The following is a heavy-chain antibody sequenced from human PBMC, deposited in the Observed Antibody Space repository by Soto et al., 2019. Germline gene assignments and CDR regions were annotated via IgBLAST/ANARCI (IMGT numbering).Heavy chain of an antibody. D-gene: IGHD1-26*01. Sequence: EVQLLESGGDVVQPGGSLRLSCAAYGFTFSSYAMNWVRQAPGKGLEWVSAMSGSGGNTFYADSVKGRFTISRDNSKHTLVLQQHSLRAEATAIYYFAMINSGSYSYHGMNVWGQGTTVTVSS. V-gene: IGHV3-23*01. CDR1: GFTFSSYA. CDR2: MSGSGGNT. CDR3: AMINSGSYSYHGMNV. J-gene: IGHJ6*02.